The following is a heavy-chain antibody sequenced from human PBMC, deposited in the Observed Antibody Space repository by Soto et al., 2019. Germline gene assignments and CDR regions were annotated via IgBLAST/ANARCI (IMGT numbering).Heavy chain of an antibody. V-gene: IGHV3-11*01. J-gene: IGHJ3*02. Sequence: VESGGGMVKPGGSLRLSCAASGFTFSVYYMSWIRQAPGKGLEWVSYISSRGSNIYYADSVEGRFTISRDNAKNSLYLQMNSLRAEDTAVYYCARDCGGDCYGAFDIWGQGTMVTVS. D-gene: IGHD2-21*01. CDR2: ISSRGSNI. CDR1: GFTFSVYY. CDR3: ARDCGGDCYGAFDI.